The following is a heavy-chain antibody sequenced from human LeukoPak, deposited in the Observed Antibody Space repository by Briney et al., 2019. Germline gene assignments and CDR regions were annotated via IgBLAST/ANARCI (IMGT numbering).Heavy chain of an antibody. Sequence: SVKVSCKASGGTFSSYAISWVRQAPGQGLEWMGGIIPIFGTANYAQKFQGRVTITADKSTSTAYMELSSLRSEDTAVYYCARGLTGGSGSFDAFDIWGQGTMVTVSS. D-gene: IGHD3-10*01. V-gene: IGHV1-69*06. CDR1: GGTFSSYA. CDR2: IIPIFGTA. J-gene: IGHJ3*02. CDR3: ARGLTGGSGSFDAFDI.